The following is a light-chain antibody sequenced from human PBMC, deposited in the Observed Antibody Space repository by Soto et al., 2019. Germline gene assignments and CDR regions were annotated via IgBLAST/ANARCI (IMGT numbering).Light chain of an antibody. CDR2: RAS. CDR1: QSFSTSY. V-gene: IGKV3-20*01. J-gene: IGKJ2*01. Sequence: ETVLTQSPGTLSLSPGERATLSCTASQSFSTSYLAWYQQKPGQAPRLLIYRASSRATGIPDRFSGSGSGTDFTLTLSKLEPEDFAVDYCQNYGGSMYTFGQGTKLQIK. CDR3: QNYGGSMYT.